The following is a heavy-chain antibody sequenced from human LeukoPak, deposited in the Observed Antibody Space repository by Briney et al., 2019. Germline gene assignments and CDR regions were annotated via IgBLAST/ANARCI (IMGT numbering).Heavy chain of an antibody. Sequence: GGSLRLSCAASGFTFSSYAMSWVRQAPGKGLEWVSAISGSGGSTYYADSVKGRFTISRDNSKNTLYLQMNSLRAEDTAVYYCANRETYYDFWSGYYLDYWGQGTLVTVSS. CDR2: ISGSGGST. V-gene: IGHV3-23*01. J-gene: IGHJ4*02. D-gene: IGHD3-3*01. CDR1: GFTFSSYA. CDR3: ANRETYYDFWSGYYLDY.